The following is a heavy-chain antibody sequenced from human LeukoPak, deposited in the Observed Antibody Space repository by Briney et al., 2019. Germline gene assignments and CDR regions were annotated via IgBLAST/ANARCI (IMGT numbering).Heavy chain of an antibody. V-gene: IGHV4-4*07. J-gene: IGHJ6*02. CDR1: GGSISSYY. D-gene: IGHD6-13*01. Sequence: TSETLSLTCTVSGGSISSYYWSWVRQPAGKGLEWIGRIYTSGSTNYNPSLKSRVTMSVDTSKNQFSLKLSSVTAADTAVYYCARDLVRQSSSWFDGMDVWGQGTTVTVSS. CDR2: IYTSGST. CDR3: ARDLVRQSSSWFDGMDV.